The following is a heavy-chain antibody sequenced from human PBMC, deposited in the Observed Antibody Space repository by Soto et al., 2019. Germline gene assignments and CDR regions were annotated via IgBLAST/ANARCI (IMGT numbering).Heavy chain of an antibody. CDR3: ARDSSGYYYLFDY. CDR1: GGSINSAGHS. D-gene: IGHD3-22*01. J-gene: IGHJ4*02. Sequence: PSETLSLTCTVSGGSINSAGHSWGWVRQSPGKGLEWIGYSYHSGSSYYNPSLKSRVSMSVDTSKNQFSLNLSSVTAADTAVYYCARDSSGYYYLFDYWGQGTLVTVSS. CDR2: SYHSGSS. V-gene: IGHV4-30-2*06.